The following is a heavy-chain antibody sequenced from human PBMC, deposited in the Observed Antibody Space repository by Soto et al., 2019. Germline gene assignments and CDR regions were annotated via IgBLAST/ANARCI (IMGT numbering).Heavy chain of an antibody. CDR2: IYHTGNA. CDR3: ARDYFDSSDYTTNWFDP. V-gene: IGHV4-39*01. J-gene: IGHJ5*02. D-gene: IGHD3-22*01. Sequence: ETLSLTCSVSGASISNSRFYWAWIRQPPGEGLEWIGSIYHTGNAYYNPSLKSRVTIFVDTSKNQFSLKLTSVTAADTALYYCARDYFDSSDYTTNWFDPWGQGALVTVSS. CDR1: GASISNSRFY.